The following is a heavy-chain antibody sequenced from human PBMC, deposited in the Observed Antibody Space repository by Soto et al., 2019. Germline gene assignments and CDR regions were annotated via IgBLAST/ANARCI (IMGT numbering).Heavy chain of an antibody. V-gene: IGHV1-18*04. CDR1: GYTFTTYG. J-gene: IGHJ5*02. Sequence: QVQLVQSGGEVKKPGASVKLSCKPSGYTFTTYGHNWVRQAPGQGLEWMGWISPFNGNTKYAQEFQDRLTLTTHTSATTVYMELSSLTSDDTAFYYCARAGPRYDTESYGYAGFYTWGPGTLVNLSS. CDR3: ARAGPRYDTESYGYAGFYT. CDR2: ISPFNGNT. D-gene: IGHD3-16*01.